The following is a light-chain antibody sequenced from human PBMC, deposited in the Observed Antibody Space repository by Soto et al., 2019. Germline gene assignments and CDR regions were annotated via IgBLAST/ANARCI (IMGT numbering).Light chain of an antibody. J-gene: IGKJ1*01. V-gene: IGKV3-20*01. CDR3: QLYGGSFTWT. CDR1: QSVTSSY. Sequence: EVVLTQSPGTLSLSPGEIATLSCRASQSVTSSYLAWYQQKPGQAPRLLIYDASSRATGIPDRFSGSGSGTDFTLSISRLEPEDFAVYYCQLYGGSFTWTFGQGTKVEIK. CDR2: DAS.